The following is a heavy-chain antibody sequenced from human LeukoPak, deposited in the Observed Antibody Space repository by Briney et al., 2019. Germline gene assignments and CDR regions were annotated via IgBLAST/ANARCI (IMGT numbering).Heavy chain of an antibody. Sequence: GASVKVSCKASGYTFTSYAMHWVRQAPGQRLEWMGWINAGNGNTKYSQKFQGRVTITRDTSASTAYMELSSLRSEDTAVYYCARDVGSSYGYRWFDPWGQGTLVTVSS. V-gene: IGHV1-3*01. J-gene: IGHJ5*02. CDR3: ARDVGSSYGYRWFDP. CDR1: GYTFTSYA. D-gene: IGHD5-18*01. CDR2: INAGNGNT.